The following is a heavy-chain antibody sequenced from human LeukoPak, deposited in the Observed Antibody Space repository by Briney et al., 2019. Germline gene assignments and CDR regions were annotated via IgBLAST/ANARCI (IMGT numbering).Heavy chain of an antibody. CDR3: ARGQRRLQDY. CDR1: GGSISSYY. J-gene: IGHJ4*02. Sequence: PSETLSLTCTVSGGSISSYYWSWIRRPPGKGLEWIGDIYYSGSTNYNPPLKSRVTISLDTSKSQISLKLSSVTAADTAVYYCARGQRRLQDYWGQGTLVTVSS. V-gene: IGHV4-59*01. CDR2: IYYSGST.